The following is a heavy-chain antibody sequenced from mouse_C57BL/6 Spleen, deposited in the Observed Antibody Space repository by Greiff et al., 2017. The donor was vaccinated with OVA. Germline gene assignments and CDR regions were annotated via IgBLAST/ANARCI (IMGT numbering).Heavy chain of an antibody. CDR3: ARSDGYYGFSYAMDY. V-gene: IGHV1-61*01. CDR2: IYPSDSET. Sequence: QVQLQQPGAELVRPGSSVKLSCKASGYTFTSYWMDWVKQRPGQGLEWIGNIYPSDSETHYNQKFKDKATLTVDKSSSTAYMQLSSLTSEDSAVYYCARSDGYYGFSYAMDYWGQGTSVTVSS. CDR1: GYTFTSYW. J-gene: IGHJ4*01. D-gene: IGHD2-3*01.